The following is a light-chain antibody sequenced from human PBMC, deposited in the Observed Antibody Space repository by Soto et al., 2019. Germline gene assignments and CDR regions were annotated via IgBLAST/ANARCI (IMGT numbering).Light chain of an antibody. V-gene: IGKV3-15*01. CDR2: GAS. J-gene: IGKJ1*01. CDR3: QQYNNWPRRT. Sequence: EIVMTQSPATLSVSPGERATLSCRASQSVSSNLAWYQQKPGQAPRLLIYGASTTATGIPARFSGGGSGTEFTLTISSLQSEDFAVYYCQQYNNWPRRTFGQGTKVEIK. CDR1: QSVSSN.